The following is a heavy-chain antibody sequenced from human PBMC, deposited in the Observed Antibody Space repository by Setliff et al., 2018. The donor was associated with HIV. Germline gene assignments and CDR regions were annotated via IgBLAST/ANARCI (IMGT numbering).Heavy chain of an antibody. Sequence: SQTLSLTCAISGDSVSSNSAAWNWIRQSPSRGLEWLGRTYYRSKWYNDYALSVKSRITINPDTSKNQFSLQLNSVTPEDTAVYYCARGTGIQLWLKGGDYYYYYMDVWGKGTTVTVSS. CDR1: GDSVSSNSAA. V-gene: IGHV6-1*01. CDR3: ARGTGIQLWLKGGDYYYYYMDV. CDR2: TYYRSKWYN. D-gene: IGHD5-18*01. J-gene: IGHJ6*03.